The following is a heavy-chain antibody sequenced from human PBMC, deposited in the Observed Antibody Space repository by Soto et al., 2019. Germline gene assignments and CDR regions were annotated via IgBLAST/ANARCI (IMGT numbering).Heavy chain of an antibody. Sequence: SVKVSCKASGGTFSSYAISWVRQAPGQGLEWMGGIIPIFGTANYAQKFQGRATITADESTSTAYMELSSLRSEDTAVYYCARGLIVGATGYYYYGMDVWGQGTTVTVSS. J-gene: IGHJ6*02. CDR1: GGTFSSYA. CDR3: ARGLIVGATGYYYYGMDV. D-gene: IGHD1-26*01. CDR2: IIPIFGTA. V-gene: IGHV1-69*13.